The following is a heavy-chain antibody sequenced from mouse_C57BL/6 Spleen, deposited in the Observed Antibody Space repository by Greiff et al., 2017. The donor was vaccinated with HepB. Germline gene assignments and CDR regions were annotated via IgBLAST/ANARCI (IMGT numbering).Heavy chain of an antibody. V-gene: IGHV1-55*01. J-gene: IGHJ2*01. Sequence: QVQLKQPGAELVKPGASVKMSCKASGYTFTSYWITWVKQRPGQGLEWIGDIYPGSGSTNYNEKFKSKATLTVDTSSSTAYMQLSSLTSEDSAVYYCARGLGPMYYFDYWGQGTTLTVSS. D-gene: IGHD4-1*01. CDR1: GYTFTSYW. CDR2: IYPGSGST. CDR3: ARGLGPMYYFDY.